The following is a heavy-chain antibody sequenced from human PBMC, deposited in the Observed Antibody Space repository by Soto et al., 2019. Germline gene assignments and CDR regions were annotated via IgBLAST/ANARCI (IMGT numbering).Heavy chain of an antibody. J-gene: IGHJ4*02. CDR2: INPNSGGT. Sequence: ASVKVSCKASGYTFTGYYMHWVRQAPGQGLEWMGWINPNSGGTNYAQKFQGWVTMTWDTSISTAYMKLSRLRSDDTAVYYCERVGGYCSGGSCSPGPFDYWGQGTLVTVSS. CDR3: ERVGGYCSGGSCSPGPFDY. D-gene: IGHD2-15*01. CDR1: GYTFTGYY. V-gene: IGHV1-2*04.